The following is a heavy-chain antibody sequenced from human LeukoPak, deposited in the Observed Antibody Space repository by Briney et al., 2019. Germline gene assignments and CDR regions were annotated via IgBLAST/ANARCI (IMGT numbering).Heavy chain of an antibody. CDR1: GYTFTSYA. CDR2: INAGNGNT. V-gene: IGHV1-3*01. CDR3: ARERGSYYYYYYGMDV. J-gene: IGHJ6*02. Sequence: ASVKVSCKASGYTFTSYAMHWVRQAPGQRLEWMGWINAGNGNTKYSQKFQGRVTITRDTSASTAYMELSSLRSEDTAVYYCARERGSYYYYYYGMDVWGQGTTVTVSS. D-gene: IGHD1-26*01.